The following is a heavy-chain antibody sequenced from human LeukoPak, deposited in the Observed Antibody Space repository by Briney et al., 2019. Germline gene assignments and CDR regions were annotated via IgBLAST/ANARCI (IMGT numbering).Heavy chain of an antibody. CDR2: IYHSGST. Sequence: SETLSLTCAVSGGSISSSNWWSWVRQPPGKGLEWIGEIYHSGSTNYNPSLKSRVTISVDKSKNQFSLKLSSVTAADTAVYYCAKSYPYYYYGMDVWGQGTTVTVSS. CDR1: GGSISSSNW. J-gene: IGHJ6*02. V-gene: IGHV4-4*02. D-gene: IGHD3-16*02. CDR3: AKSYPYYYYGMDV.